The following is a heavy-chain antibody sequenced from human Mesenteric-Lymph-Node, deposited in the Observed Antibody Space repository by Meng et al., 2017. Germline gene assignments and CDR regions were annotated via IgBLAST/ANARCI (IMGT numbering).Heavy chain of an antibody. D-gene: IGHD3-22*01. CDR1: GYTFTGYY. CDR2: INPNTGGT. CDR3: ARDRLGYYDSSGPVDY. V-gene: IGHV1-2*06. J-gene: IGHJ4*02. Sequence: QGQLVQVGAEVKKPGASVKVSCKASGYTFTGYYMHWMRQAPGQGLEWMGRINPNTGGTDYAQKFQGRVTMTRDASIRTDYMELSSLRSDDTAVYYCARDRLGYYDSSGPVDYWGQGTLVTVSS.